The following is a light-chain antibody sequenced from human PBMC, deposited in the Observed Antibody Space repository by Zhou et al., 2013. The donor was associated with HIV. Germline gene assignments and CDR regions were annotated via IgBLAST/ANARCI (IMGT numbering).Light chain of an antibody. Sequence: DLQMTQSPSSLSASVGDRVTITCRASQRISSYLNWYQQRPGKAPSLLIHGASTLESGVSSRFSGSGSGTTFTLTINSLENEDSATYFCQQSFSSLRSFGPGSRLEI. CDR2: GAS. V-gene: IGKV1-39*01. CDR3: QQSFSSLRS. CDR1: QRISSY. J-gene: IGKJ2*03.